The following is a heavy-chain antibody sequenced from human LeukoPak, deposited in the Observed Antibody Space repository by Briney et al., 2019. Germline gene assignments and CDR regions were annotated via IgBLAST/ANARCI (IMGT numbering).Heavy chain of an antibody. CDR3: ARDYCSSTSCYLVY. Sequence: ASVKVSCKASGYTFTGYYMHWVRQAPGQGLEWMGWINPNSGGTNYAQKFQGWVTMTRDTSISTAYMELSRLRSDDTAVYYCARDYCSSTSCYLVYWGQGTLVTISS. D-gene: IGHD2-2*01. CDR1: GYTFTGYY. CDR2: INPNSGGT. J-gene: IGHJ4*02. V-gene: IGHV1-2*04.